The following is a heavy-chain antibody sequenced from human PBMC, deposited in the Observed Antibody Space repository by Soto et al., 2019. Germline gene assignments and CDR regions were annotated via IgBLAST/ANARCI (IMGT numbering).Heavy chain of an antibody. Sequence: PSETLSLTCAVYGGSFSGYYWSWIRQPPGKGLEWIGEINHSGSTNYNPSLKSRVTISVDTSKNQFSLKLSSVTAADTAVYYCARARGVRYYYMDVWGKGTTVTVSS. CDR2: INHSGST. D-gene: IGHD3-10*01. J-gene: IGHJ6*03. CDR1: GGSFSGYY. CDR3: ARARGVRYYYMDV. V-gene: IGHV4-34*01.